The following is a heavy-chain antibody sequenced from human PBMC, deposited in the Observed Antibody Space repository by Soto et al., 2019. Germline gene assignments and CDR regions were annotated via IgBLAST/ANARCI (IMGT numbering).Heavy chain of an antibody. D-gene: IGHD2-2*01. CDR2: IDPSDSYT. J-gene: IGHJ4*02. CDR3: ARQDCSSTRCSLNFDY. V-gene: IGHV5-10-1*01. CDR1: GYSFTSYW. Sequence: VESLKISCKGSGYSFTSYWISWVRQMPGKGLEWMGRIDPSDSYTNYSPSFQGHVTISADKSISTAYLQWSSLKASDTAMYYCARQDCSSTRCSLNFDYWGKGTLVT.